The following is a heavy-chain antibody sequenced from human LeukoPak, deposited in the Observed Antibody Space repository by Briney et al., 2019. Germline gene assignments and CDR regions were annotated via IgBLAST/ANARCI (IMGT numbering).Heavy chain of an antibody. CDR2: IYPGDSET. V-gene: IGHV5-51*01. D-gene: IGHD2-2*01. CDR3: ARGRGYCSSSSCYDFDY. CDR1: GYSFTNYW. Sequence: GESLRISCTGSGYSFTNYWSAWVRQMPGKGLDGMGIIYPGDSETQYRPSFQGQVTISADKSITTTYLQWSRLEASDTAVYYCARGRGYCSSSSCYDFDYWGQGTLVTVSS. J-gene: IGHJ4*02.